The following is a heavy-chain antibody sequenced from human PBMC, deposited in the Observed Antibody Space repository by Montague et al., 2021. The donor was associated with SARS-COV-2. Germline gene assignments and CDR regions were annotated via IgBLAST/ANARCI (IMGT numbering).Heavy chain of an antibody. CDR1: RFTFSNYA. V-gene: IGHV3-23*01. CDR3: AEVGGLDV. J-gene: IGHJ6*02. Sequence: SLRLSCAASRFTFSNYAMSWVRQAPGKGLEWVSTISGSGGSTYYADSVKGRFTISRDNSKNTLYLQMNSLRAEDTAVYYCAEVGGLDVWGQGTTVTVSS. CDR2: ISGSGGST.